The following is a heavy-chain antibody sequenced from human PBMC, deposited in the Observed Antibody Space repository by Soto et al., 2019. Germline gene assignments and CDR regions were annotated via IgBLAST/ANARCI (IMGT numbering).Heavy chain of an antibody. CDR1: GYTFTGYA. Sequence: ASVKVSCKASGYTFTGYAMHWVRQAPGQRLEWMGWINAGNGNTKYSQKFQGRFTITRDTSASTAYMELSSLRAEDTAVYYCARVPSSSGRAHFDYWGQGTLVTVSS. CDR2: INAGNGNT. D-gene: IGHD2-15*01. V-gene: IGHV1-3*01. CDR3: ARVPSSSGRAHFDY. J-gene: IGHJ4*02.